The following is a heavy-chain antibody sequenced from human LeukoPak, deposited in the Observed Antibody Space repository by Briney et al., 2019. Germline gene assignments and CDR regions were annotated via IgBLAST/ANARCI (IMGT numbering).Heavy chain of an antibody. CDR3: ASEGDY. V-gene: IGHV3-30*04. J-gene: IGHJ4*02. CDR2: ISYDGSNK. CDR1: GFTFSTYA. Sequence: PGGSLKLSCAASGFTFSTYAMHWVRQAPDKGLEWVAVISYDGSNKSYADSVKGRFTISRDNSKNTLYLQMNSLRAEDTAVYYCASEGDYWGQGTLVTVSS.